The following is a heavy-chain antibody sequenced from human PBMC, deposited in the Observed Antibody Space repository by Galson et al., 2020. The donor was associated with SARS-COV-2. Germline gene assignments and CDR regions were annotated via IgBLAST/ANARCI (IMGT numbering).Heavy chain of an antibody. CDR2: IYSGGSS. J-gene: IGHJ2*01. Sequence: SETLSLTCAVSGASITRGGYSWSWIRQPPGKGLEWIGYIYSGGSSYYKSSLESRLTISVDTSKNHFSLKLTSVTAADTAVYYCARASLTIETRPPSWYFDLWGRGTLVTVSS. CDR1: GASITRGGYS. V-gene: IGHV4-30-4*07. CDR3: ARASLTIETRPPSWYFDL. D-gene: IGHD6-6*01.